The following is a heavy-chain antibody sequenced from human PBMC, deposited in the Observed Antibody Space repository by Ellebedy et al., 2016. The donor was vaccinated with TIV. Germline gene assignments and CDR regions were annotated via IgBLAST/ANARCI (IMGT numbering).Heavy chain of an antibody. CDR3: ARELLWFGESFYGLDV. J-gene: IGHJ6*02. D-gene: IGHD3-10*01. Sequence: AASVKVSCKASGYTFTGYYMHWVRQAPGQGLEWMGWINPNSGGTNYAQKLQGRVTMTTDTSTSTAYMELRSLRSDDTAVYYCARELLWFGESFYGLDVWGQGTTVTVSS. CDR2: INPNSGGT. V-gene: IGHV1-2*02. CDR1: GYTFTGYY.